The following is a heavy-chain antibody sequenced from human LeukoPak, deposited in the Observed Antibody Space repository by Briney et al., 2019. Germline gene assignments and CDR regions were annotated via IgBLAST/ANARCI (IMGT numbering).Heavy chain of an antibody. CDR1: GGSISSSSYY. V-gene: IGHV4-39*01. Sequence: SSETLSLTCTVSGGSISSSSYYWGWIRQPPGKGLEWIGSIYYSGSTYYNPSLKSRVTISVDTSKNQFSLKLSSVTAADTAVYYCARQSNMGSPSGDVRYWGQGTLVTVSS. J-gene: IGHJ4*02. CDR3: ARQSNMGSPSGDVRY. D-gene: IGHD3-3*01. CDR2: IYYSGST.